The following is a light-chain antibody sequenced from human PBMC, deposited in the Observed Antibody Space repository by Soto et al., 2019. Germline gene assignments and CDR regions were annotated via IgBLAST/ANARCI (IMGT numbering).Light chain of an antibody. V-gene: IGKV4-1*01. J-gene: IGKJ4*01. CDR2: WAS. Sequence: DIVMTQSPDSLTVSLGERATINCKSSLSVFYSSNNQNYLAWYQHKPGQPPKLLIYWASTRESGVPDRFSGSGSGKDFTLAISSLQAEDVAVHFCQQYYTTLAPTFGGGTKVEIK. CDR3: QQYYTTLAPT. CDR1: LSVFYSSNNQNY.